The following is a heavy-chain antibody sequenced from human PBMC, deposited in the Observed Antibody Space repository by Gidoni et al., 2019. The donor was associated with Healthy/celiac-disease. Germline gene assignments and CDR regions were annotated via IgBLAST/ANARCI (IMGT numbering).Heavy chain of an antibody. CDR1: GFTFGDYA. CDR2: IRSKAYGGTT. D-gene: IGHD3-10*01. Sequence: EVQLVESGGGLVQPGRSLRLSCTASGFTFGDYAMSWVRQAPGKGLEWVGFIRSKAYGGTTEYAASVKGRFTISRDDSKSIAYLQMNSLKTEDTAVYYCTRGYGSGRSTDYGMDVWGQGTTVTVSS. J-gene: IGHJ6*02. CDR3: TRGYGSGRSTDYGMDV. V-gene: IGHV3-49*04.